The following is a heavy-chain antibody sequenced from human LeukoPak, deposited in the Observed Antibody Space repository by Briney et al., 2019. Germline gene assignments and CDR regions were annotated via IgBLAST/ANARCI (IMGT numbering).Heavy chain of an antibody. Sequence: GASVTVSCKASGGSFSSSTLSWVRQAPGQGPEWMGGILPIHWATTYAQKFQGRVTITTDESTNTAYLELRSLRSDDTGVFYCATGVRAIPIYYWGEGSLVTVSS. D-gene: IGHD2-21*01. CDR1: GGSFSSST. J-gene: IGHJ4*02. CDR3: ATGVRAIPIYY. V-gene: IGHV1-69*16. CDR2: ILPIHWAT.